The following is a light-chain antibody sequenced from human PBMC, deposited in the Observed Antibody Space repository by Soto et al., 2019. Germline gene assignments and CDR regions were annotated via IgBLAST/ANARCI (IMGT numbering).Light chain of an antibody. CDR2: EAA. Sequence: DIQMTQSPSTLSASVGDRVTITCRASQYIHNYLAWYQQKPCEAPKLLIYEAANLESGVPSRFSGSGTGTEFTLTISSLQPDDFATYYCQQSNNNPWTFGQGTRVEI. CDR3: QQSNNNPWT. V-gene: IGKV1-5*03. J-gene: IGKJ1*01. CDR1: QYIHNY.